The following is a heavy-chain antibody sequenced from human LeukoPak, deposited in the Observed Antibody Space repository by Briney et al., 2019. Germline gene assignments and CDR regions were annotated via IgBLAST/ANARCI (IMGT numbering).Heavy chain of an antibody. CDR1: GGSFSSSSYY. CDR2: IYYSGNT. D-gene: IGHD2-15*01. CDR3: ARRGAARAYNWFDP. J-gene: IGHJ5*02. Sequence: SETLSLTCTVSGGSFSSSSYYWGWIRQPPGKGLEWIGSIYYSGNTYYNPSLKSRVTISVDTSKNQFSLKLSSVTAADTAAYYCARRGAARAYNWFDPWDQGTLVTVSS. V-gene: IGHV4-39*01.